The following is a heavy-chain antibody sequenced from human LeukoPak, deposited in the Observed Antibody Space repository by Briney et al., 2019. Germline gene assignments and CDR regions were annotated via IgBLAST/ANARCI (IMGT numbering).Heavy chain of an antibody. J-gene: IGHJ4*02. CDR1: GFTFSSHE. D-gene: IGHD5-18*01. CDR3: ARSARESQYSYLDY. CDR2: ISSSGSTI. V-gene: IGHV3-48*03. Sequence: GGSLRLSCAASGFTFSSHEMNWVRQAPGKGLEWVSYISSSGSTIYYADSVQGRFTISRDNAKNSLYLQMNSLRVEDTAFYYCARSARESQYSYLDYWGQGLLVTVSS.